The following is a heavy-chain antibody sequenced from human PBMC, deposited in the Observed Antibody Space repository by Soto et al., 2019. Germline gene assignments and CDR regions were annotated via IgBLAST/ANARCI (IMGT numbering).Heavy chain of an antibody. CDR3: ARDRIDYGGNSGGGFDY. CDR1: GFTFSSYA. CDR2: ISYDGSNK. Sequence: ESGGGVVQPGRSLRLSCAASGFTFSSYAMHWVRQAPGKGLEWVAVISYDGSNKYYADSVKGRFTISRDNSKNTLDLQMNSLRAEDTAVYYCARDRIDYGGNSGGGFDYWGQGTLVTVSS. J-gene: IGHJ4*02. D-gene: IGHD4-17*01. V-gene: IGHV3-30-3*01.